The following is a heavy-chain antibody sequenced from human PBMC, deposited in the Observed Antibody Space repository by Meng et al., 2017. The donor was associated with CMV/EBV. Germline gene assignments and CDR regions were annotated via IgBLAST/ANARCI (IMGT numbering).Heavy chain of an antibody. J-gene: IGHJ6*02. CDR3: ASNYDLNYYYYYGMDV. CDR1: GFTFSSYG. D-gene: IGHD3-3*01. Sequence: GESLKISCAASGFTFSSYGMHWVRQAPGKGLVWVSRINSDGSSTSYADSVKGRFTISRDNAKNTLYLQMNSLRAEDTAVYYCASNYDLNYYYYYGMDVWGQGTTVTVSS. V-gene: IGHV3-74*01. CDR2: INSDGSST.